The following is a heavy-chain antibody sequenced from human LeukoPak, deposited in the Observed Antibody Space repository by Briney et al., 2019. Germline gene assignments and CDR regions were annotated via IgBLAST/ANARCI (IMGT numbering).Heavy chain of an antibody. J-gene: IGHJ6*02. V-gene: IGHV3-74*01. Sequence: GGSLRLSCAASGFPFSSYWMHWVRRVPGKGLLWVSRINSDGSATIYADSVRGRFTISRDNAKNTLYLQMSGLRVEDTAVYHCASDSPYYGMDVWGQGTTVTVSS. CDR2: INSDGSAT. CDR1: GFPFSSYW. CDR3: ASDSPYYGMDV.